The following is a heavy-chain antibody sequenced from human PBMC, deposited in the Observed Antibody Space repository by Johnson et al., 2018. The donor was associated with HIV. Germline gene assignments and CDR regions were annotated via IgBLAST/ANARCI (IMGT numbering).Heavy chain of an antibody. CDR2: IYSGENT. CDR1: GFTFSSYA. J-gene: IGHJ3*02. D-gene: IGHD5-18*01. V-gene: IGHV3-66*02. Sequence: VQLVESGGGLVQPGGSLRLSCAASGFTFSSYAMSWVRQAPGKGLEWVSLIYSGENTKYADSVKGRFTISRDSSKNTLFLQLNSLRPDDTAVYYCARVSLAYSYGYDALDIWGQGTMVTVSA. CDR3: ARVSLAYSYGYDALDI.